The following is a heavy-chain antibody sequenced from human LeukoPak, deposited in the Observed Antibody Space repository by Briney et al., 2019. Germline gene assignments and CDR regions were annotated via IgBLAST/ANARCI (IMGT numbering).Heavy chain of an antibody. CDR1: GFTFSSYA. Sequence: GGSLRLSCAASGFTFSSYAMSWVRQAPGKGLEWVSAISGSGGSTYYADSVKGRFTISRDNSKNTLCLQMNSLRAEDTAVYYCAKDRGYYDSSGYSDYWGQGTLVTVSS. D-gene: IGHD3-22*01. V-gene: IGHV3-23*01. CDR3: AKDRGYYDSSGYSDY. CDR2: ISGSGGST. J-gene: IGHJ4*02.